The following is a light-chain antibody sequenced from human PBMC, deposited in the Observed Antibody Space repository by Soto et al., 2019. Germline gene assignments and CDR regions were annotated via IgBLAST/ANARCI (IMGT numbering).Light chain of an antibody. CDR1: QSLSSSY. J-gene: IGKJ5*01. CDR3: QQYVTSAIT. CDR2: GAS. V-gene: IGKV3-20*01. Sequence: ILLTQSPGTLSLSPGERATLSCRASQSLSSSYLAWYQQKPGQAPRLLISGASSRATGIPDRFSGSGSGTDFTLTISRLEPEDFALYYCQQYVTSAITFGQGTRLEIK.